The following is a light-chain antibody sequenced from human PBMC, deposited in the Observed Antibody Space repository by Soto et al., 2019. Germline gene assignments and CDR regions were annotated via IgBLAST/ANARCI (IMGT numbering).Light chain of an antibody. V-gene: IGKV3-15*01. Sequence: EIVMTQSPATLSASPGDRVTLSCRASQSVSTNLACYQHKPGQAPSLLIYHASTRATGIPARFSGSGSETEFTLTISSLQSEDFAVYYCQQYNIRPPWTFGQGTKVEIK. J-gene: IGKJ1*01. CDR2: HAS. CDR1: QSVSTN. CDR3: QQYNIRPPWT.